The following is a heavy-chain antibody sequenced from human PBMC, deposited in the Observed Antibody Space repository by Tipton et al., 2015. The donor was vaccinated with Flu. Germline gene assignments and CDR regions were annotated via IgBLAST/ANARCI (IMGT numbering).Heavy chain of an antibody. CDR2: ISTNGDNT. J-gene: IGHJ6*02. D-gene: IGHD2-8*01. V-gene: IGHV3-64*02. Sequence: SLRLSCATSGFTFSDYAIHWVRQAAGKGLEYVSVISTNGDNTYYADSVKGRFTISRDNSKNTLYLQMGSLRADDMAVYYCARGMNGGLVDVWGQGTTVNV. CDR1: GFTFSDYA. CDR3: ARGMNGGLVDV.